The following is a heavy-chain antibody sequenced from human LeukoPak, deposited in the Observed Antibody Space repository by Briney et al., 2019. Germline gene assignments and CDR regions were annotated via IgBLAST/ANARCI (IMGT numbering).Heavy chain of an antibody. J-gene: IGHJ4*02. CDR2: INPSGGST. CDR1: GYTFTSYY. Sequence: ASVKVSCKASGYTFTSYYMHWVRQAPGQGLEWMGIINPSGGSTSYAQKFQGRVTMTRDTSTNTVYMELSSPRSEDTAVYYCAALAVAGPFDYWGQGTLVTVSS. V-gene: IGHV1-46*01. D-gene: IGHD6-19*01. CDR3: AALAVAGPFDY.